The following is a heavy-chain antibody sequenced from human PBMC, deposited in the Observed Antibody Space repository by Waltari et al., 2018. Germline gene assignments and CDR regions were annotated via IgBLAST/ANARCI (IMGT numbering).Heavy chain of an antibody. V-gene: IGHV1-69*10. CDR3: ARDRDIVVVPAAMYYYYMDV. Sequence: QVQLVQSGAEVKKPGSSVKVSCKASGGTFSSYAISWVRQAPGQGLEWMGGIIPILGIANYAQKFQGRVTITADKSTSTAYMELSSLRSEDTAVYYCARDRDIVVVPAAMYYYYMDVWGKGTTVTVSS. CDR2: IIPILGIA. CDR1: GGTFSSYA. J-gene: IGHJ6*03. D-gene: IGHD2-2*01.